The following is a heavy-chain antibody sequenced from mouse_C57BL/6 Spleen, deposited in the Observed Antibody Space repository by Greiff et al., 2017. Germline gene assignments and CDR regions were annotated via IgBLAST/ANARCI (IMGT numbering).Heavy chain of an antibody. CDR3: ARGITTVGYFDY. CDR1: GYSFTGYF. D-gene: IGHD1-1*01. V-gene: IGHV1-20*01. Sequence: EVQLRQSGPELVKPGDSVKISCKASGYSFTGYFMNWVMQSHGKSLEWIGRINPYNGDTFYNQKFKGKATLTVDKSSSTAHMELRSLTSEDSAVYYCARGITTVGYFDYWGQGTTLTVSS. J-gene: IGHJ2*01. CDR2: INPYNGDT.